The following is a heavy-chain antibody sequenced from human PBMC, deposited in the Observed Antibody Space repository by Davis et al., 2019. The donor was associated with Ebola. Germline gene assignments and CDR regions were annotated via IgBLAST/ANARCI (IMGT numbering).Heavy chain of an antibody. CDR3: TSSGWYFNNWYFDL. CDR1: GFTFSGSA. CDR2: IRSKANSYAT. Sequence: PGGSLRLSCAASGFTFSGSAMHWVRQASGKGLEWVGRIRSKANSYATAYAASVKGRFTISGDDSKNTAYLQMNSLKTEDTAVYYCTSSGWYFNNWYFDLWGRGTLVTVSS. J-gene: IGHJ2*01. V-gene: IGHV3-73*01. D-gene: IGHD6-19*01.